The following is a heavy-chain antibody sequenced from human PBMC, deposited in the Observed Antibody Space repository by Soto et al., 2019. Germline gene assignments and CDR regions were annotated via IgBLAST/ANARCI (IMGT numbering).Heavy chain of an antibody. CDR1: GFTFSSYA. J-gene: IGHJ4*02. D-gene: IGHD3-10*01. V-gene: IGHV3-23*01. CDR3: APHLWFGELYY. Sequence: EVQLLESGGGLVQPGGSLRLSCAASGFTFSSYAMSWVRQAPGKGLEWVSAISGSGGSTYYAVSVKGRFTISRDNSKITLYLQMNSLRAEDTAVYYCAPHLWFGELYYWGQGTLVTVSS. CDR2: ISGSGGST.